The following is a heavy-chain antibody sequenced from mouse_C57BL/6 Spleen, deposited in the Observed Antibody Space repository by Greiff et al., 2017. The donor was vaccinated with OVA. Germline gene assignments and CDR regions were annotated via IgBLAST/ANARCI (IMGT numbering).Heavy chain of an antibody. V-gene: IGHV5-15*01. J-gene: IGHJ3*01. CDR3: ARLGDYSNSWFAY. CDR1: GFTFSDYG. Sequence: EVQVVESGGGLVQPGGSLKLSCAASGFTFSDYGMAWVRQAPRKGPEWVAFISNLAYSIYYADTVTGRFTISRENAKNTLYLEMSSLRSEETASYYGARLGDYSNSWFAYWGQGTLVTVSA. D-gene: IGHD2-5*01. CDR2: ISNLAYSI.